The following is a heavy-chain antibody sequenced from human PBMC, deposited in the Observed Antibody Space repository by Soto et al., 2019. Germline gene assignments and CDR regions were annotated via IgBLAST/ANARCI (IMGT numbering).Heavy chain of an antibody. V-gene: IGHV1-3*04. CDR1: GYTFTNYA. J-gene: IGHJ4*02. CDR3: ARCFGGYLDFLSY. Sequence: VKVSCKASGYTFTNYAMHWMRQAPGQRLEWMGWINTGNGNTKYSQKFQGRVTITRDTSASTAYIELSSLRTEDTAVYYCARCFGGYLDFLSYWGRGSLVPASS. CDR2: INTGNGNT. D-gene: IGHD5-18*01.